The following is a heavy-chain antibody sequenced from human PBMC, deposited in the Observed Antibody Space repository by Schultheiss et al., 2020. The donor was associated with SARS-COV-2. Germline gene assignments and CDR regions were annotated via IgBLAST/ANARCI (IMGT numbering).Heavy chain of an antibody. D-gene: IGHD7-27*01. CDR2: IYYSGST. CDR1: GGSISSYY. V-gene: IGHV4-59*04. J-gene: IGHJ4*02. Sequence: SETLSLTCTVSGGSISSYYWSWIRQPPGKGLEWIGYIYYSGSTYYNPSLKSRVTISVDTSKNQFSLKLSSVTAADTAVYYCARHNWGGLYYFDYWGQGTLVTVSS. CDR3: ARHNWGGLYYFDY.